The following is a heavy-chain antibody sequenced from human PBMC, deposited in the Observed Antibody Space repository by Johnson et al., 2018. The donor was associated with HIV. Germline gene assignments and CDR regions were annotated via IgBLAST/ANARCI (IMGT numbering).Heavy chain of an antibody. CDR1: GFTFSSYD. Sequence: VQLVESGGGLVQPGGSLRLSCAASGFTFSSYDMHWVRQATGKGLEWVSAIGTAGDTYYADSVKGRFTISRDNSKNTLYLQMNSLRAEDTAVYYCARKVRFGPFDIWGQGTMVTVSS. CDR3: ARKVRFGPFDI. J-gene: IGHJ3*02. V-gene: IGHV3-13*01. D-gene: IGHD3-10*01. CDR2: IGTAGDT.